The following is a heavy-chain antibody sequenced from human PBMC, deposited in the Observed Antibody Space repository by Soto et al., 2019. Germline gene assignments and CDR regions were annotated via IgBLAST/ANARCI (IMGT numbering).Heavy chain of an antibody. CDR1: GFTFSSYG. V-gene: IGHV3-30*18. D-gene: IGHD3-3*01. CDR3: AKDVLRFLEWLAFYGMDV. J-gene: IGHJ6*02. Sequence: GRSLRLSCAASGFTFSSYGMHRVRQAPGKGLEWVAVISYDGSNKYYADSVKGRFTISRDNSKNTLYLQMNSLRAEDTAVYYCAKDVLRFLEWLAFYGMDVWGQGTTVTVSS. CDR2: ISYDGSNK.